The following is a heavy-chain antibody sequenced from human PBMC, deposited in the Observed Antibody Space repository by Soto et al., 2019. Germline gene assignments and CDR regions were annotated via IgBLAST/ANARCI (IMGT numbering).Heavy chain of an antibody. Sequence: PSETLSRTWAVSGDSISSYSWNWIRQTAGRGLEWIGRVSPSGHTQYRSSFETRVTISVDMSTNQFFLELRYVTAADTAVYYCAREGGENWSYEAYWGQGTQVTVSS. CDR2: VSPSGHT. D-gene: IGHD1-7*01. CDR1: GDSISSYS. V-gene: IGHV4-4*07. CDR3: AREGGENWSYEAY. J-gene: IGHJ4*02.